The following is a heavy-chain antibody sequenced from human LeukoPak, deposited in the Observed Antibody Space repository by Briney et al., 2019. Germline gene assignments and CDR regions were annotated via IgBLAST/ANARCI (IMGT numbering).Heavy chain of an antibody. CDR2: IYYSGST. J-gene: IGHJ3*02. CDR1: GVSISSSNSY. V-gene: IGHV4-39*07. D-gene: IGHD1-26*01. CDR3: ARDRSGSYWPPEDAFDI. Sequence: SETLSLTCTVSGVSISSSNSYWGWIRQPPGKGLEWIGSIYYSGSTYYNPSLKSRVTISVDTSKNQFSLKLSSVTAADTAVYYCARDRSGSYWPPEDAFDIWGQGTMVTVSS.